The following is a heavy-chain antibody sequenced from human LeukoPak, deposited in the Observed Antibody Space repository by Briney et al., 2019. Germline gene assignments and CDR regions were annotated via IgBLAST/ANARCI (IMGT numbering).Heavy chain of an antibody. CDR1: GGSISSSSYY. D-gene: IGHD3-22*01. CDR3: ARQGVVDRRVAWFDP. J-gene: IGHJ5*02. Sequence: SETLSLTCTVSGGSISSSSYYWGWIRQPPGKGLEWIGTMYYTGSTYYNPSLRSRVTLSVDTSKSQFALKLTSVTAADTAVYYCARQGVVDRRVAWFDPWGQGTLVTVSS. CDR2: MYYTGST. V-gene: IGHV4-39*01.